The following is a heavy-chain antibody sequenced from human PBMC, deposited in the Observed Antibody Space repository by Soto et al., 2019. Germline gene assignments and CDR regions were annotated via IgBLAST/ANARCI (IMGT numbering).Heavy chain of an antibody. V-gene: IGHV3-30*18. D-gene: IGHD3-22*01. CDR1: GFTFSSYG. Sequence: QVQLVESGGGVVQPGRSLRLSCAASGFTFSSYGMHWVRQAPGKGLEWVAVISYDGSNKYYADSVKGRFTISRDNSKNRLYLQMNSLRAEDTAVYYCAKDLGYYDSSGSMERGAVDIWGQGTMVTVSS. CDR3: AKDLGYYDSSGSMERGAVDI. CDR2: ISYDGSNK. J-gene: IGHJ3*02.